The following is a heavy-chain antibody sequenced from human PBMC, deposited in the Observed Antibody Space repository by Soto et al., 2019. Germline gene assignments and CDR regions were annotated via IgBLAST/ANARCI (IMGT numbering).Heavy chain of an antibody. Sequence: PSETLSLTCGVYGGSFSGYYGSWLRQPPGKGLEWIGEINQSGTTNYNPSLKSRATISIDTSENRFSLKLNSVTAADTAVYYCARGGLGSVTTSLDYWGRGTLVTVSS. D-gene: IGHD3-10*01. V-gene: IGHV4-34*01. CDR1: GGSFSGYY. CDR3: ARGGLGSVTTSLDY. CDR2: INQSGTT. J-gene: IGHJ4*02.